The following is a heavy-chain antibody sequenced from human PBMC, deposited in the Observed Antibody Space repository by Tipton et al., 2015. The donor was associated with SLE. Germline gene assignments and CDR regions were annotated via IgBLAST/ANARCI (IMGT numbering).Heavy chain of an antibody. CDR2: ISGYNGDT. Sequence: QLVQSGAEVKKPGASVKVSCKASGYTFTGYGISWVRQAPGQGLEWMGWISGYNGDTNYAQKLQDRVTMTTDTSTSTAYLEVRSLRSDDTAVYYCARGDTSNYFPHPFEIWGQGTGVTVSS. CDR1: GYTFTGYG. CDR3: ARGDTSNYFPHPFEI. J-gene: IGHJ3*02. D-gene: IGHD3-10*01. V-gene: IGHV1-18*01.